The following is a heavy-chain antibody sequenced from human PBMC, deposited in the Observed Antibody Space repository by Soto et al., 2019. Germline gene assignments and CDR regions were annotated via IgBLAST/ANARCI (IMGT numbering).Heavy chain of an antibody. V-gene: IGHV4-4*07. CDR2: IYTSGST. J-gene: IGHJ4*02. Sequence: SETLSLTCTVSGGSISGYYWTWIRQPAGKGLEWIGRIYTSGSTNYNPSLKSRVTMSVDTSTNQFSLILSSVTAADTAVYYCVGVHQWLVITYFDYLGQGALVTVSS. D-gene: IGHD6-19*01. CDR1: GGSISGYY. CDR3: VGVHQWLVITYFDY.